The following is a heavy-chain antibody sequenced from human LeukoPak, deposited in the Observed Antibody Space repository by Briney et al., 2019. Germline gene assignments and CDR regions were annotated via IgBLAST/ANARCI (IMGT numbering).Heavy chain of an antibody. D-gene: IGHD6-13*01. CDR3: ARSRYSSSWSFDY. J-gene: IGHJ4*02. V-gene: IGHV4-59*01. Sequence: SETLSLTCTVSGGSISSYYWSWIRQPPGKGLEWTGYIYYSGSTNYNPSLESRVTISVDTSKNQFSLKLSSVTAADTAVYYCARSRYSSSWSFDYWGQGTLVTVSS. CDR1: GGSISSYY. CDR2: IYYSGST.